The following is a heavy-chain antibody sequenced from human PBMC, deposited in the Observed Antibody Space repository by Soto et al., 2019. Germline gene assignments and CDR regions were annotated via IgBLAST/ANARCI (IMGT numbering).Heavy chain of an antibody. Sequence: RQHPGKGLEWIGYIYYSGSTYYNPSLKSRVTISVDTSKNQFSLKLSSVTAADTAVYYCARAPSYGSIDYWGQGTLVTVSS. J-gene: IGHJ4*02. D-gene: IGHD5-18*01. CDR2: IYYSGST. CDR3: ARAPSYGSIDY. V-gene: IGHV4-31*02.